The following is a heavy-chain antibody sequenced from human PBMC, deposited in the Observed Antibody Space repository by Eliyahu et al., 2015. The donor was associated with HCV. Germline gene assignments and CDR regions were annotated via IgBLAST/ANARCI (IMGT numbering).Heavy chain of an antibody. CDR3: VGRPRNVIIPSGEGFDY. CDR2: INSDGSTT. D-gene: IGHD3-3*01. Sequence: EVQLVESGGGLYQPGGSLRLSCTASGFXFNXYWMYWVRQAPGKGLVWVSLINSDGSTTSYADSVKGRFTISRDNAKNTLFLQMNSLRAEDTAVYYCVGRPRNVIIPSGEGFDYWGQGTLVTVSS. J-gene: IGHJ4*02. V-gene: IGHV3-74*01. CDR1: GFXFNXYW.